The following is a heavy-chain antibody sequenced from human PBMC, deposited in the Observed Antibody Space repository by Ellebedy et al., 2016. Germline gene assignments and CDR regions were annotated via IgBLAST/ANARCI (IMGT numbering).Heavy chain of an antibody. CDR2: ISWHGQNI. D-gene: IGHD2-21*02. CDR1: GFRFADHA. J-gene: IGHJ5*02. V-gene: IGHV3-9*01. Sequence: GGSLRLSXTVSGFRFADHAMHWVRQAPGKGLEWVSGISWHGQNIGYSNSVKGRFTISRDNTKNALYLQMNSLRVDDTARYYCAKEGSGVTHVDAWGQGTLVTVSS. CDR3: AKEGSGVTHVDA.